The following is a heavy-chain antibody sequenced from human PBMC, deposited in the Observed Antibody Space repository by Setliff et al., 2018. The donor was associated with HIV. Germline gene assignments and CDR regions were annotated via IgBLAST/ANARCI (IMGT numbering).Heavy chain of an antibody. CDR1: GYTFSNYG. J-gene: IGHJ4*02. CDR3: ARGGGTHSLPYFFDF. Sequence: ASVKVSCKASGYTFSNYGISWLRQAPGQGPEWMGWISGDNGDTNYAQNLQDRVTMTTDASTSTGYMELRSLRSDDTAVYYCARGGGTHSLPYFFDFWGQGTLVTVSS. V-gene: IGHV1-18*01. CDR2: ISGDNGDT.